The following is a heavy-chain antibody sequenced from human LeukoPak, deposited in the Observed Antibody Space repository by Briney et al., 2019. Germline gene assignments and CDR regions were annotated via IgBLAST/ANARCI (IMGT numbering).Heavy chain of an antibody. CDR1: GFTFSSYW. D-gene: IGHD3-10*02. CDR2: IKSDGSST. J-gene: IGHJ4*02. V-gene: IGHV3-74*01. Sequence: PGGSLRLSCAASGFTFSSYWMHWARQAPGKGLVWVSRIKSDGSSTSYADSVKGRFTISRDNATNTLYLQMNSLRAEDTAVYYCAPLFGGLRRLDYWGQGTLVTVSS. CDR3: APLFGGLRRLDY.